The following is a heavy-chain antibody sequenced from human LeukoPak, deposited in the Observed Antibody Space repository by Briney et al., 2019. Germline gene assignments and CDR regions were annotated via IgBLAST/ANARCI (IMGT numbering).Heavy chain of an antibody. J-gene: IGHJ6*02. CDR2: INHSGST. CDR1: GGSFSGYY. D-gene: IGHD6-19*01. CDR3: TREASIAVADV. V-gene: IGHV4-34*01. Sequence: SETLSLTCAVYGGSFSGYYWSWIRQPPGKGLEWIGEINHSGSTNYNPSLKSRVTISVDTSKNQFSLKLSSVTAADTAVYYCTREASIAVADVWGQGTTVTVSS.